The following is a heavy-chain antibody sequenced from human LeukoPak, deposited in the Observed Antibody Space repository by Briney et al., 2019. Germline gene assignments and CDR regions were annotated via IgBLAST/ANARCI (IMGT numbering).Heavy chain of an antibody. CDR3: ARHSTIAGTEYAFDI. CDR1: GGSISSYY. V-gene: IGHV4-4*07. D-gene: IGHD6-13*01. Sequence: SETLSLTCTVSGGSISSYYWSWIRQPAGKGLEWIERIYTSGSTNYNPALKSRVTISVDTSKNQFSLKLSSVTAADTAVYYCARHSTIAGTEYAFDIWGQGTMVTVSS. CDR2: IYTSGST. J-gene: IGHJ3*02.